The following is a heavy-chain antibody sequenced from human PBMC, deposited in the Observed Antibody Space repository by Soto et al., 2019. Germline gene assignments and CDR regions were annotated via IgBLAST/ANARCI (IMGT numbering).Heavy chain of an antibody. CDR3: ARHCSNTSCYREAIDY. CDR1: GYTFTRYY. J-gene: IGHJ4*02. V-gene: IGHV1-46*01. D-gene: IGHD2-2*02. Sequence: ASVKVSCKASGYTFTRYYMHWVRQAPGQGLEWMGIINPSSGTTSYAQKFQGRVTMTRDTSTSTVYMELSSLRSEDTAVYYCARHCSNTSCYREAIDYWGQGTLVTVS. CDR2: INPSSGTT.